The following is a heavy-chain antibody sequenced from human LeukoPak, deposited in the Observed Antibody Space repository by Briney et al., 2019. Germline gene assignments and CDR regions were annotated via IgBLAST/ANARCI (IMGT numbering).Heavy chain of an antibody. CDR2: ISSSSSYI. J-gene: IGHJ2*01. V-gene: IGHV3-21*01. CDR3: ARDPGTDSSGYNWYFDL. D-gene: IGHD3-22*01. Sequence: GGSLRLSCAASGFTFSSYSMNWVRQAPGKGLEWVASISSSSSYIYYADSVKGRFTISRDNAKNSLYLQMNSLRAEDTAVYYCARDPGTDSSGYNWYFDLWGRGTLVTVSS. CDR1: GFTFSSYS.